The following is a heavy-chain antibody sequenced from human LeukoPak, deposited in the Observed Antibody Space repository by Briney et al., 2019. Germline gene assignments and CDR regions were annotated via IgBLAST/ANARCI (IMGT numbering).Heavy chain of an antibody. V-gene: IGHV1-8*03. CDR3: SRGRFLEWSYPFDY. D-gene: IGHD3-3*01. Sequence: GASVKVSCKTSGYTFTDYDINWLRQATGQGLEWMGWVTPSSGNTGYAQKFQGRVTITRNTSISTAYMDLSSLRSDDTAVYYCSRGRFLEWSYPFDYCGQGTLVTVSS. CDR1: GYTFTDYD. CDR2: VTPSSGNT. J-gene: IGHJ4*02.